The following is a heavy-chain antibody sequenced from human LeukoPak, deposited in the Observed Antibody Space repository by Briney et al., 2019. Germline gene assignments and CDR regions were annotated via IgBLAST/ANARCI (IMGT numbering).Heavy chain of an antibody. Sequence: PGRSLRLSCAASGFIFSSYAMHWVRQAPGKGLEWVAVISYDGSNKYYADSVKGRFTISRDNSKNTLYLQMNSLRAEDTAVYYCAKDRDGAARGDYWGQGTLVTVSS. CDR2: ISYDGSNK. CDR3: AKDRDGAARGDY. J-gene: IGHJ4*02. V-gene: IGHV3-30-3*01. CDR1: GFIFSSYA. D-gene: IGHD6-6*01.